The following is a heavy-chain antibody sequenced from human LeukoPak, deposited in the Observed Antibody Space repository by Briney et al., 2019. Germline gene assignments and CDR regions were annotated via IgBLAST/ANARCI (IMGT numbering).Heavy chain of an antibody. CDR3: AREGSEEYFDH. CDR2: IMFDGSSQ. CDR1: GFTFRSYG. Sequence: GGSLRLSCAAPGFTFRSYGLHWVRQAPGRGLEWVAVIMFDGSSQNYVDSVKGRFTVSRDNSRNTVYLQMNSLRPEDTAVYYCAREGSEEYFDHWGQGTLVIVSS. D-gene: IGHD3-10*01. J-gene: IGHJ4*02. V-gene: IGHV3-30*03.